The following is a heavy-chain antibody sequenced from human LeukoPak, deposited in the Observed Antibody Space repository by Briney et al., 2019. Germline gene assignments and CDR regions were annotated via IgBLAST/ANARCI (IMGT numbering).Heavy chain of an antibody. D-gene: IGHD5-12*01. Sequence: HSGGSLRLSCAASGFTFSRHWMTWVRQAPGKGLEWVANIKHDGSEKNYVDSVKGRFTISRDNSKNTVYLQLNSLRAEDTALYYCAKDRLPDSGYDIDSWGQGTLVTVSS. J-gene: IGHJ4*02. CDR2: IKHDGSEK. V-gene: IGHV3-7*03. CDR1: GFTFSRHW. CDR3: AKDRLPDSGYDIDS.